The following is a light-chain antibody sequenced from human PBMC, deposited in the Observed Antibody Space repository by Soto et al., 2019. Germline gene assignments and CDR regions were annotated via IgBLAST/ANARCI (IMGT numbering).Light chain of an antibody. V-gene: IGKV3-20*01. CDR2: AAS. J-gene: IGKJ1*01. CDR3: LQYGVPLWT. Sequence: EIALTQSPGTLSLSPGERATLSCRASQSVTANYLAWYQQNPGQAPRLLIYAASIGATGVPDRFSGSGSGKDFTLTISRLEPEDFAVYYCLQYGVPLWTFGQGTKV. CDR1: QSVTANY.